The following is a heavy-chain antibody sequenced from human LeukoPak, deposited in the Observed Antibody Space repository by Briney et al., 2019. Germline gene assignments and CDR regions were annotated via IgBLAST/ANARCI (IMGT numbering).Heavy chain of an antibody. CDR2: INPNSGVT. V-gene: IGHV1-2*02. J-gene: IGHJ5*02. D-gene: IGHD6-19*01. CDR3: ARIAVAGTEP. Sequence: ASVKVSCKASGYTFTGYYMSWVRQAPGQGLEWMGWINPNSGVTNYAQKFQGRVTITTDTSISTAYMELSRLRSEDTAVYYCARIAVAGTEPWGQGTLVTVSS. CDR1: GYTFTGYY.